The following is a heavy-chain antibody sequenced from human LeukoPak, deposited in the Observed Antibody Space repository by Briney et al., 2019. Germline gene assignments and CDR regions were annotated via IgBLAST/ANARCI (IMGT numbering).Heavy chain of an antibody. CDR3: VREIAARAFDY. J-gene: IGHJ4*02. CDR2: IYYSGTT. V-gene: IGHV4-59*01. D-gene: IGHD6-6*01. Sequence: SETLSLTCTVSGGSLSSYYWSWIRQPPGKGLEWIGYIYYSGTTNYNPSLQSRVTISVDTSTNQFSLKLSSVTTADTAVYYCVREIAARAFDYWGQGTLVTVSS. CDR1: GGSLSSYY.